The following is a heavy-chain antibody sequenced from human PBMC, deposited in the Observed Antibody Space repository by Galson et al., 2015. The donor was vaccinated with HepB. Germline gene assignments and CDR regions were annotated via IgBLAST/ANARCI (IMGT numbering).Heavy chain of an antibody. D-gene: IGHD6-19*01. CDR3: AGSTGWYRVLDD. V-gene: IGHV3-11*01. Sequence: SLRLSCAASGLRFSYYYMTWIRQAPGKGLEWISYIDSCGDAIYYADSVKGRFAISRDKAENSLYLQMNSLRAEETAVYYCAGSTGWYRVLDDWGRGTLVTVAS. CDR2: IDSCGDAI. J-gene: IGHJ4*02. CDR1: GLRFSYYY.